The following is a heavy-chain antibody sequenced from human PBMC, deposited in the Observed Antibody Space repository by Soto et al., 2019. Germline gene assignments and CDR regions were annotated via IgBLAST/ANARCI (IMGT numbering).Heavy chain of an antibody. CDR2: IIPIIGAP. Sequence: VELEQSGAEVKKPGSSVKVSGTTSGAILSGYTFSWVRQAPGQGLEWMGRIIPIIGAPFSTQKFQVRVDFSTDISKNTVDMDLRSLTSKDTAVNYCARVSGTTESTHGMAVWGKGTTVTVSS. D-gene: IGHD1-1*01. CDR1: GAILSGYT. V-gene: IGHV1-69*08. J-gene: IGHJ6*04. CDR3: ARVSGTTESTHGMAV.